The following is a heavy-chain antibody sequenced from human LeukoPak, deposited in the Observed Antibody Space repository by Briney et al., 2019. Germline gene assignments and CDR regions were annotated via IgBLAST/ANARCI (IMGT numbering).Heavy chain of an antibody. CDR2: INANSGDT. CDR1: GYTFTGYY. V-gene: IGHV1-2*02. CDR3: VLAMGEYFDY. D-gene: IGHD2/OR15-2a*01. Sequence: ASVKVSCKASGYTFTGYYMHWVREAPGQGLEWMGWINANSGDTKYAQKFQGRVTMTRDTSISTAYMELSRLRSDDTAMYYCVLAMGEYFDYWGQGTLVTVSS. J-gene: IGHJ4*02.